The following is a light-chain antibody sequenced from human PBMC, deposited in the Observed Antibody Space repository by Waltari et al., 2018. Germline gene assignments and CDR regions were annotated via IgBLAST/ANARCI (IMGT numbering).Light chain of an antibody. V-gene: IGLV2-23*01. CDR1: SSDVGNYNL. Sequence: QSALTQPASVSGSPGQSSPLSCTGTSSDVGNYNLVSWYQQYPGKAPKVMIYDDNRRPSGVSDRFSGSKSGNTASLTISGVQAEDEADYYCCSYAGSYTWVFGGGTKLTVL. CDR2: DDN. J-gene: IGLJ3*02. CDR3: CSYAGSYTWV.